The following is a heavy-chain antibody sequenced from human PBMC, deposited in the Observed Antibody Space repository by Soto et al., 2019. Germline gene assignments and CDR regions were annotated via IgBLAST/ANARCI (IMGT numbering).Heavy chain of an antibody. CDR1: GGTFSSYA. CDR3: VRVVAIPGYPDN. J-gene: IGHJ4*02. Sequence: QVQLVQPGAEVRQPASSVTVSCKTSGGTFSSYAISWVRQAPGQGLEWMGGIVPIVDTSTYAQKFQGRVTITADESTSTVYMELSSLRSDDTAVYYCVRVVAIPGYPDNWGQGTLVTVSS. CDR2: IVPIVDTS. D-gene: IGHD5-12*01. V-gene: IGHV1-69*12.